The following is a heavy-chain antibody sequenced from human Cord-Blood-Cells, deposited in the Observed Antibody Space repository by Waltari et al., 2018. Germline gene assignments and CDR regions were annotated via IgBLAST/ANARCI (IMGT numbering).Heavy chain of an antibody. V-gene: IGHV1-2*02. Sequence: QVQLVQSGAEVKKPGASVKVSCKASGYTFTGYYMHWVRQAPGQGLEWMGWINPNSGGKNYEQKFQGRVTMTRDTSISTDYMELSRLRSDDTAVYYCASGVYGDYYFDYWGQGTLVTVSS. CDR1: GYTFTGYY. CDR3: ASGVYGDYYFDY. J-gene: IGHJ4*02. D-gene: IGHD4-17*01. CDR2: INPNSGGK.